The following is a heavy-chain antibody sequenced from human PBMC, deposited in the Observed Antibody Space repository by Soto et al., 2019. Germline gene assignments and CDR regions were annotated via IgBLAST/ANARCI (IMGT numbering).Heavy chain of an antibody. J-gene: IGHJ3*02. D-gene: IGHD3-9*01. Sequence: EVQLVDSGGGLVKPAGSLRLSCAASGFTFSNAWMSWVRQAPGKGLEWVGRIKSKTDGGTTDYAAPVKGSFTISRDDSRNALYLQMNSLKTEDTAVYYCTKRRYFDWLHDAFDIWGQGTMVIVSS. CDR3: TKRRYFDWLHDAFDI. V-gene: IGHV3-15*01. CDR2: IKSKTDGGTT. CDR1: GFTFSNAW.